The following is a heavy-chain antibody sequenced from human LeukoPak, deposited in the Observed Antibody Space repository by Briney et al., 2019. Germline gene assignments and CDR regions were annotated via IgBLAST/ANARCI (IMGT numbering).Heavy chain of an antibody. V-gene: IGHV4-59*01. D-gene: IGHD3/OR15-3a*01. CDR1: GGSISSYY. Sequence: SETLSLTCSVSGGSISSYYWSWIRQPPGKGLEWIGYIYYSGSTNYNPSLKSRVTISVDTSKNQFSLRLSSVTAADTAVYYCARSWTGYYMDWYFDLWGRGTLVTVSS. CDR2: IYYSGST. CDR3: ARSWTGYYMDWYFDL. J-gene: IGHJ2*01.